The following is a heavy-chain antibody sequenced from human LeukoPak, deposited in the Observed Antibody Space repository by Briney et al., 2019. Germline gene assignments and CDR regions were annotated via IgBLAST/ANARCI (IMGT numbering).Heavy chain of an antibody. CDR2: IYYSGST. CDR1: GGSISSTSYF. CDR3: ASSPGGWEPLGGMDY. Sequence: SETLSLTCTVSGGSISSTSYFWGWIRQPPGKGLEWIGYIYYSGSTNYNPSLKSRVTISVDTSKNQFSLKLSSVTAADTAVYYCASSPGGWEPLGGMDYWGQGTLVTVSS. V-gene: IGHV4-61*05. D-gene: IGHD1-26*01. J-gene: IGHJ4*02.